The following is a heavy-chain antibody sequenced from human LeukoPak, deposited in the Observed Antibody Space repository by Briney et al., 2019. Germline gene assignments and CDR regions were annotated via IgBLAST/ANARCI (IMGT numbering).Heavy chain of an antibody. Sequence: GALVKVSCKASGYTSTAYAMNWVRQAPGQGLEWMGWINTNTGNPTYPQGFTGHFVFSLDTSVSTAYLQISSLEPEDTAVYYCARNYYDFWSTPYGMDVWGQGTTVIVSS. V-gene: IGHV7-4-1*02. CDR1: GYTSTAYA. CDR2: INTNTGNP. CDR3: ARNYYDFWSTPYGMDV. D-gene: IGHD3-3*01. J-gene: IGHJ6*02.